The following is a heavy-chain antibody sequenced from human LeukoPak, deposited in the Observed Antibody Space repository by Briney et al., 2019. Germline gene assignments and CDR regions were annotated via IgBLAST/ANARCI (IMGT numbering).Heavy chain of an antibody. V-gene: IGHV3-30*18. CDR2: ISYDGSNK. Sequence: PGGSLRLSCAASGFTFSSYGMHWVRQAPGKGLEWVAVISYDGSNKYYADSVKGRFTISRDNSKNTLYLQMNSLRAEDTAVYYCAKDLRIAAAGTIENWGQGTLVTVSS. D-gene: IGHD6-13*01. CDR3: AKDLRIAAAGTIEN. J-gene: IGHJ4*02. CDR1: GFTFSSYG.